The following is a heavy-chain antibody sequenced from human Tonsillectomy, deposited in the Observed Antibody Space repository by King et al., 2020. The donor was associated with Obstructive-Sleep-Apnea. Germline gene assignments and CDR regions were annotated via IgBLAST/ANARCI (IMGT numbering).Heavy chain of an antibody. CDR3: AKNMGIAVAGNYDY. D-gene: IGHD6-19*01. CDR1: GFTFSSYA. CDR2: ISGSGGNT. J-gene: IGHJ4*02. V-gene: IGHV3-23*04. Sequence: EVQLVESGGGLVQPGGSLRLSCAASGFTFSSYAMTWVRQAPGKGLGWVSAISGSGGNTYYADSVKGRFTISRDNSKNTLYLQMNSRRLEETAVYYCAKNMGIAVAGNYDYWGQGTLVTVSS.